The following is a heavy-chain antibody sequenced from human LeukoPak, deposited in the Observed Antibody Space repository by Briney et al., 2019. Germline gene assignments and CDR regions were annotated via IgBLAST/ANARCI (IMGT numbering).Heavy chain of an antibody. V-gene: IGHV4-59*01. CDR3: ARAGPHASFDY. Sequence: SETLSLTCTVSGGSISTYYWSWIRQPPGKGLEWIGYIYYSGNTNCNPSLKSRVTLSVDTSKNQFSLKLSSVTAADTAVYFCARAGPHASFDYWGQGTLVTVSS. D-gene: IGHD1-14*01. CDR2: IYYSGNT. CDR1: GGSISTYY. J-gene: IGHJ4*02.